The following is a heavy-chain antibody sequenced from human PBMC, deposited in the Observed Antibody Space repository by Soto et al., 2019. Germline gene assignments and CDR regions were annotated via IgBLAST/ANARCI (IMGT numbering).Heavy chain of an antibody. D-gene: IGHD2-2*01. CDR1: GDTFNRYT. CDR3: ARDSGRSDVIPAAISAMDV. J-gene: IGHJ6*02. Sequence: QVQLVQSGAEVKKPGSSVKGSCKGSGDTFNRYTVTWVRQAPGQGLEWMGRIIPMFGIASYAQNFQGRVTFTADKSRNQAYMSLSMLRSEDTAVYYCARDSGRSDVIPAAISAMDVWGQGTSVNVSS. CDR2: IIPMFGIA. V-gene: IGHV1-69*08.